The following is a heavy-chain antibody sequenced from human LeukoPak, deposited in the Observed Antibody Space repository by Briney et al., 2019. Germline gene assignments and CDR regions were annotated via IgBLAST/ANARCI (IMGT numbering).Heavy chain of an antibody. V-gene: IGHV1-46*01. CDR2: INPSGGST. CDR3: ARDSPPRYFDL. J-gene: IGHJ4*02. CDR1: GYTFTSYY. D-gene: IGHD3-9*01. Sequence: ASVKVSCKASGYTFTSYYMHWVRQAPGQGLEWMGIINPSGGSTSYAQKFQGRVTMTRDMSTSTVYMELSSLRSEDTAVYYCARDSPPRYFDLWGQGTLVTVSS.